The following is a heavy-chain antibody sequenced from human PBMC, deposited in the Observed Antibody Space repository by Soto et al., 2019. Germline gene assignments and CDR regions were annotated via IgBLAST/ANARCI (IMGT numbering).Heavy chain of an antibody. CDR1: GFTFSSYS. V-gene: IGHV3-48*01. D-gene: IGHD5-12*01. Sequence: GGSLRLSCAASGFTFSSYSMNWVRQAPGKGLEWVSYISSSSSTIYYADSVKGRFTISRDNAKNSLYLQMNSLRAEDTAVYYCASRPRWLRWEAFDYWGQGTLVTVSS. J-gene: IGHJ4*02. CDR2: ISSSSSTI. CDR3: ASRPRWLRWEAFDY.